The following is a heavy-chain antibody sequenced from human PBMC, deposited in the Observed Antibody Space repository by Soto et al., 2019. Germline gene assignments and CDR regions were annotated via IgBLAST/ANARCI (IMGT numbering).Heavy chain of an antibody. Sequence: EVQLVESGGGLVQPGGSLRLSCAASGFTVSNNYMRWVRQAPGEGLEWVSLIYSGGATYYADSVKGRFTISRDNSKNTLYHQMNSLRAEYSAVYYCARDGTYDWVGGQGILVTVSS. CDR1: GFTVSNNY. J-gene: IGHJ4*02. CDR2: IYSGGAT. D-gene: IGHD1-1*01. CDR3: ARDGTYDWV. V-gene: IGHV3-66*01.